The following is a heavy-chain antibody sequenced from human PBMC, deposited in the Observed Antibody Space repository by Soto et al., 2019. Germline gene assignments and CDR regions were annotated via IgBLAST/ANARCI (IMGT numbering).Heavy chain of an antibody. CDR1: GGSISSSNW. CDR3: ASAFAGDGNCCYFDC. D-gene: IGHD1-1*01. CDR2: VYHSGST. J-gene: IGHJ4*02. V-gene: IGHV4-4*02. Sequence: QVQLQESGPGLVKPSGTLSLTCAVSGGSISSSNWWSWVRQPPGKGLEWIGEVYHSGSTNHNPSLKLRVTVEIDQSKSHLARTLSSVTAAYTAVYYCASAFAGDGNCCYFDCWGGGTLVAVSS.